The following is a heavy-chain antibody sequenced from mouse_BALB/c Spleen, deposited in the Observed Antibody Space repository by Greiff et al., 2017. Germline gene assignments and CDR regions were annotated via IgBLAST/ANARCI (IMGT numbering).Heavy chain of an antibody. CDR2: INPYNDGT. CDR3: ARGDYYGSCFDV. J-gene: IGHJ1*01. D-gene: IGHD1-1*01. CDR1: GYTFTSYV. V-gene: IGHV1-14*01. Sequence: VQLQQSGPELVKPGASVKMSCKASGYTFTSYVMYWVKQKPGQGLEWIGYINPYNDGTKYNEKFKGKATLTTDKSSSTAYLELSSLTSEDSAVYYCARGDYYGSCFDVWGAGTTVTVSS.